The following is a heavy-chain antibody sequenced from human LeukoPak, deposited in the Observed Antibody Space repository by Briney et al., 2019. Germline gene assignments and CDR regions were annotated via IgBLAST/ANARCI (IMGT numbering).Heavy chain of an antibody. V-gene: IGHV4-39*07. CDR1: GDSFSSSSHY. Sequence: SETLSLTCTVSGDSFSSSSHYWGWLRQPPGRGLEWIGSIRNSGNTYYNPSLKSRVTISVDTSKNQFSLKLSSVTAADTAVYYCARARVTVTTIYFDYWGQGTLVTVSS. J-gene: IGHJ4*02. CDR2: IRNSGNT. D-gene: IGHD4-17*01. CDR3: ARARVTVTTIYFDY.